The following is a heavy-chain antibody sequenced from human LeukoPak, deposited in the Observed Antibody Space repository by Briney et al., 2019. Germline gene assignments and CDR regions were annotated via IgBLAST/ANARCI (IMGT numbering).Heavy chain of an antibody. V-gene: IGHV3-48*01. CDR2: IRSSSRTI. CDR3: ARDGSGRVPEMSAPDY. J-gene: IGHJ4*02. Sequence: GGSLRLSSAASGFTFSSYSMNWVRQAPGKGLEWVSYIRSSSRTIYYADSVKGRFTISRDNAKNSLFLQMNSLRAEDTAVYYCARDGSGRVPEMSAPDYWGQGTLVTVSS. D-gene: IGHD3-10*01. CDR1: GFTFSSYS.